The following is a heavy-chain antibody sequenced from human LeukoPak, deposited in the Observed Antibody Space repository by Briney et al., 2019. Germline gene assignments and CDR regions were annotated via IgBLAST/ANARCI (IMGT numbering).Heavy chain of an antibody. CDR3: ARDWYSSSW. D-gene: IGHD6-13*01. CDR1: GFTFYDYD. Sequence: GGSLRLSCAASGFTFYDYDTTWVRQAPGKGLEWVANIKQDGSEKYYVDSVKGRFTISRDNAKNSLYLQMNSLRAEDTAVYYCARDWYSSSWWGQGTLVTVSS. CDR2: IKQDGSEK. J-gene: IGHJ4*02. V-gene: IGHV3-7*01.